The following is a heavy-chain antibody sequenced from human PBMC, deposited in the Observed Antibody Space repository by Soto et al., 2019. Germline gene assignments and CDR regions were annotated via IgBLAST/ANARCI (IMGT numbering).Heavy chain of an antibody. CDR3: ARYLGYGADDSYYHYLDF. CDR2: IKMDASEK. J-gene: IGHJ4*03. Sequence: GSARLFSGAAGFTFGSYWRSWVREATGQGLVWLATIKMDASEKKNVDSVKGRFTMFRANAKNLLYLQQDSLRAEATAVYNCARYLGYGADDSYYHYLDFWGHGTRVTVSS. D-gene: IGHD3-10*01. CDR1: GFTFGSYW. V-gene: IGHV3-7*01.